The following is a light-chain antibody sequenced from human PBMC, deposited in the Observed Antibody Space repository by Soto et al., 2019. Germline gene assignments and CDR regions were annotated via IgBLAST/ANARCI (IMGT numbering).Light chain of an antibody. J-gene: IGLJ2*01. CDR2: EDN. CDR1: SGSIASNY. V-gene: IGLV6-57*02. CDR3: QPYDSSLYVV. Sequence: NFMLTQPHSVSESPGKTVTISCTSSSGSIASNYVQWYQQRPGSAPTTVIYEDNQRPSGVPDRFSGSIDSSSNSASLTISGLKTEDEADYYCQPYDSSLYVVFGGGTKLTVL.